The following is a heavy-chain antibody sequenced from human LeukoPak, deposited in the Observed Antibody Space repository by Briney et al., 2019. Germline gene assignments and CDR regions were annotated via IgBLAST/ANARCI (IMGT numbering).Heavy chain of an antibody. Sequence: PSETLSLTCTVSGGSISSYYWSWIRQPPGKGLEWIGYIYYSGSTNYNPSLKSRVTISVDTSKNQFSLKLSSVTAADTAAYYCARGRRILTGYTYYYYMDVWGKGTTVTVSS. CDR2: IYYSGST. V-gene: IGHV4-59*12. D-gene: IGHD3-9*01. J-gene: IGHJ6*03. CDR3: ARGRRILTGYTYYYYMDV. CDR1: GGSISSYY.